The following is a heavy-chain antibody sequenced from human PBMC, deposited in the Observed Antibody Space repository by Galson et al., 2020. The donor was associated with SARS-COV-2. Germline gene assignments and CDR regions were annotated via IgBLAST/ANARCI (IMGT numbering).Heavy chain of an antibody. CDR1: GFTLSSYD. Sequence: GGSLRLSCEGSGFTLSSYDISWVRQAPGQGLEWVSVISAGGGPTYYADPVKGRFTISRDSSKNTLYMQMNSLRAEDTAVYYWAKPYCCGGRCYNYIDNWGQGTLVTVSS. J-gene: IGHJ4*02. CDR3: AKPYCCGGRCYNYIDN. CDR2: ISAGGGPT. V-gene: IGHV3-23*01. D-gene: IGHD2-15*01.